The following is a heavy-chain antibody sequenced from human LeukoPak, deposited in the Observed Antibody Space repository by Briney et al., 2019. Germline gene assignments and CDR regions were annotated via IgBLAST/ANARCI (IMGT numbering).Heavy chain of an antibody. J-gene: IGHJ5*02. CDR2: INPSGGST. Sequence: ASVKVSCKASGYTFTSYYMHWVRQATGQGLEWMGIINPSGGSTSYAQKFQGRVTMTRDMSTSTVYMELSSLRSEDTAVYYCAREEVYDSSGRGWFDPWGQGTLVTVSS. V-gene: IGHV1-46*01. D-gene: IGHD3-22*01. CDR3: AREEVYDSSGRGWFDP. CDR1: GYTFTSYY.